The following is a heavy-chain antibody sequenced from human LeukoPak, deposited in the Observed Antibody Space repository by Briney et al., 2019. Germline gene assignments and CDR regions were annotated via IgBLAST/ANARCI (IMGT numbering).Heavy chain of an antibody. J-gene: IGHJ4*02. V-gene: IGHV3-74*01. Sequence: GGSLRLSCAASGFTFSSYWMHWVRQAPGKGLLWVSRINTDGSSTTYADSVKGRFTISRDNAKNTLYLQMNSLRPEDSAVYYCARPRGCGSARCNNFDYWGQGTLVTVSS. CDR3: ARPRGCGSARCNNFDY. CDR1: GFTFSSYW. D-gene: IGHD2-2*01. CDR2: INTDGSST.